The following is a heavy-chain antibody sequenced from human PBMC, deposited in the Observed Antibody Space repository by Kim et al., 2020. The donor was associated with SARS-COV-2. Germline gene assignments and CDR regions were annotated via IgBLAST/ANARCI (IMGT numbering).Heavy chain of an antibody. V-gene: IGHV4-4*02. D-gene: IGHD3-10*01. J-gene: IGHJ4*02. CDR1: GGSISSSNW. CDR2: IYHSGST. CDR3: ARVPSDLWFGDEYYFDY. Sequence: SETLSLTCAVSGGSISSSNWWSWVRQPPGKGLEWIGEIYHSGSTNYNPSLKSRVTISVDKSKNQFSLKLSSVTAADTAVYYCARVPSDLWFGDEYYFDYWGQGTLVTVSS.